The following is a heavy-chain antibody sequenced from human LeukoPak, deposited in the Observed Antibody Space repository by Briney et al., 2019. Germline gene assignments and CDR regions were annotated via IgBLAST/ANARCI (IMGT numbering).Heavy chain of an antibody. D-gene: IGHD3-10*01. CDR1: GYTFTSYG. Sequence: GASVKVSCKASGYTFTSYGISWVRQAPGQGLEWMGWISAYNGNTNYAQKLQGRVTMTTDTSTSTAYMELSSLRSEDTAVYYCARGGGWRYYGSGSLYWFDPWGQGTLVTVSS. J-gene: IGHJ5*02. CDR2: ISAYNGNT. V-gene: IGHV1-18*01. CDR3: ARGGGWRYYGSGSLYWFDP.